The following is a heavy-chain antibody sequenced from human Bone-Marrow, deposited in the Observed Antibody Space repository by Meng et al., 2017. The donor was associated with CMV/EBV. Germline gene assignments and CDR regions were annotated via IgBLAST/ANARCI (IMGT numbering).Heavy chain of an antibody. V-gene: IGHV3-30*02. Sequence: GGSLRLSCAASGFTFSGYGMHWVRQAPGKGLEWVAFIQYDEDDKFYADSVKGRFTVSRDNSKNTLYLQMNSLKPEDTAVYYCAKEIRDYPFDYWGQGTQVTGSS. J-gene: IGHJ4*02. CDR2: IQYDEDDK. D-gene: IGHD3-16*01. CDR1: GFTFSGYG. CDR3: AKEIRDYPFDY.